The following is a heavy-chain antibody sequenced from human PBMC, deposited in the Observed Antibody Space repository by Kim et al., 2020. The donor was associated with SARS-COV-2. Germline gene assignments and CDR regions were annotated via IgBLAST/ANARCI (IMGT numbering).Heavy chain of an antibody. CDR3: ARGNTETIDY. J-gene: IGHJ4*02. CDR2: INPSSGGT. Sequence: ASVKVSCKTSGYTFTTRYLHWVRQVPGQGLEWMGRINPSSGGTNYAQKFQGRVTMTRDMSISTAYMELSRLRSDDTVVYYCARGNTETIDYWGQGTLVTVSS. V-gene: IGHV1-2*05. CDR1: GYTFTTRY.